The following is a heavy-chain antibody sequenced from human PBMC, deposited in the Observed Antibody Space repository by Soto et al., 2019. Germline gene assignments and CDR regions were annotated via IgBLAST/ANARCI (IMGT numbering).Heavy chain of an antibody. Sequence: GGSLRLSCAASGFTISNNYMTWIRQPPGKGLEWVSVIYSAGSTYYADSVKGRFTISRDNSKDTVYLQMNSLRVEDTAMYYCARGRDGYNFLYEPTWGQGTLVTVSS. CDR2: IYSAGST. V-gene: IGHV3-53*01. CDR1: GFTISNNY. D-gene: IGHD1-1*01. CDR3: ARGRDGYNFLYEPT. J-gene: IGHJ4*02.